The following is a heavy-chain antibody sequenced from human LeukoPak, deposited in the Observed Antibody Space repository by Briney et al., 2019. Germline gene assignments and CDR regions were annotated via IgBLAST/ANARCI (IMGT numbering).Heavy chain of an antibody. J-gene: IGHJ6*04. V-gene: IGHV1-46*01. Sequence: ASVKVSCKASGYTFTSYYMHWVRQAPGQGLEWMGIINPSGGSTSYAQKFHGRVTMTRDTSTSTVYMELSSLRSEDTAVYYCARDRPGGRGMDVWGKGTTVTVSS. CDR2: INPSGGST. CDR3: ARDRPGGRGMDV. D-gene: IGHD3-10*01. CDR1: GYTFTSYY.